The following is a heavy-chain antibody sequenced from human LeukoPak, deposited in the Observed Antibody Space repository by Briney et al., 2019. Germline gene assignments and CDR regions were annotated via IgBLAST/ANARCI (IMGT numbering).Heavy chain of an antibody. CDR2: IIPIFGTA. D-gene: IGHD2-2*01. J-gene: IGHJ4*02. V-gene: IGHV1-69*13. CDR3: ARETALGYCSSTSCYLFDY. CDR1: GGTFSSYA. Sequence: SVKVSCKASGGTFSSYAISWVRQAPGQGLEWMGGIIPIFGTANYAQKSQGRVTITADESTSTAYMELSSLRSEDMAVYYCARETALGYCSSTSCYLFDYWGQGTLVTVYS.